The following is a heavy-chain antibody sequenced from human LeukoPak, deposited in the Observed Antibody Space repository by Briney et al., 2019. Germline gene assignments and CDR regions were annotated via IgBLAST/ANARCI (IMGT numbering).Heavy chain of an antibody. D-gene: IGHD3-10*01. CDR2: IWYDGSNK. J-gene: IGHJ4*02. CDR3: ARDWGQGSGSYYFDY. V-gene: IGHV3-33*01. Sequence: GRSLRLSCAASGFTFSSYGMHWVRQAPGKGLEWVAVIWYDGSNKYYADSVKGRFTISRDNSKNTLYLQMNSLRAEDTAVYYCARDWGQGSGSYYFDYWGQGTLVTVSS. CDR1: GFTFSSYG.